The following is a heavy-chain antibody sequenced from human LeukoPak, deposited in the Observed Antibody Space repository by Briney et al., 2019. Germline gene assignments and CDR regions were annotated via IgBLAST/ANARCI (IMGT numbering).Heavy chain of an antibody. Sequence: GGSLRLSCGASGFTFTSYAMSWIRQAPGKGLEWVSAISGGGENTYYGDSVKGRFTISRDNSKNTLYLQMNSLRAEDTAVYYCAKDGGWELLWVDYWGQGTLVTVSS. V-gene: IGHV3-23*01. D-gene: IGHD1-26*01. J-gene: IGHJ4*02. CDR3: AKDGGWELLWVDY. CDR1: GFTFTSYA. CDR2: ISGGGENT.